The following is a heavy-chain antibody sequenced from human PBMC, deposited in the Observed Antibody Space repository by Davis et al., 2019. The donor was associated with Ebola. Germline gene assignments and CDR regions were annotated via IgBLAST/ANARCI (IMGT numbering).Heavy chain of an antibody. CDR2: IRYDGIYK. D-gene: IGHD3-22*01. J-gene: IGHJ3*01. CDR3: AKDRQDYYDTIRDVFDL. V-gene: IGHV3-30*02. Sequence: PGGSLRLSCVASGLTFSTYGMHWVRQAPGKGLEWVTSIRYDGIYKYYADSVKGRFTISRDNSKNTLYLQMNSLRAEDTAVYYCAKDRQDYYDTIRDVFDLWGQGTTVTVSS. CDR1: GLTFSTYG.